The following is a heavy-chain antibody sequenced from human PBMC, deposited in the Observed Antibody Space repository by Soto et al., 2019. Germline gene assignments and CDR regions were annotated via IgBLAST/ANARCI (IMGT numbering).Heavy chain of an antibody. V-gene: IGHV3-33*01. CDR1: GFTFSSYG. Sequence: QVQLVESGGGVVQPGRSLRLSCAASGFTFSSYGMQWVRQAPGKGLEWVAVIWYDGSNKYYADSVKGRFTISRDNSKNTLYLQMNSLRAEDTAVYYCARDSIAAAEIDAFDIWGQGTMVTVSS. CDR2: IWYDGSNK. J-gene: IGHJ3*02. CDR3: ARDSIAAAEIDAFDI. D-gene: IGHD6-13*01.